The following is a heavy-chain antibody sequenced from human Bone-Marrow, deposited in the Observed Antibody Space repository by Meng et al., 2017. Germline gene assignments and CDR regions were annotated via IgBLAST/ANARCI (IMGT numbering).Heavy chain of an antibody. CDR1: GERLDTAW. CDR2: IGNKKEGRTT. Sequence: VEAVGGLVEPGGSLRLGFVASGERLDTAWMTWVRQAPGKGLEWVGRIGNKKEGRTTDYAAPVKGRFTISSDESKNTFYLQMNSLKSEDTAVYYCIAWYLGFWGQGTLVTVSS. V-gene: IGHV3-15*04. CDR3: IAWYLGF. J-gene: IGHJ4*02.